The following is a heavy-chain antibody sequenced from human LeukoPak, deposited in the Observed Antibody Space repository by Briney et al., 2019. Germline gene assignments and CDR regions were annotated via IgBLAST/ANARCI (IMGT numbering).Heavy chain of an antibody. J-gene: IGHJ4*02. V-gene: IGHV4-34*01. CDR3: ARDGLVAVADT. Sequence: SETLSLTCAVYGGSFSGYYWSWIRQPPGKGREWIGEINHSGSTNYNPSLKSRVTISVDTSKNQFSLKLSSVTAADTAVYYCARDGLVAVADTWGQGTLVTVSS. CDR1: GGSFSGYY. CDR2: INHSGST. D-gene: IGHD6-19*01.